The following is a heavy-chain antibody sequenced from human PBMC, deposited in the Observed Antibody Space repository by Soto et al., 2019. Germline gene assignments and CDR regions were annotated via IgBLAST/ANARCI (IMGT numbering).Heavy chain of an antibody. V-gene: IGHV3-23*01. CDR3: AKVAGGLGYFDL. D-gene: IGHD3-16*01. CDR2: ISATGGNI. J-gene: IGHJ2*01. Sequence: GGSLRLSCVASGFTFSDYAMTWVRQAPGKGLEWVATISATGGNIEYTDSLKGRFTISRDNSKNTLYLQLNGLTSDDTAVHYCAKVAGGLGYFDLWRRRTLVTVSS. CDR1: GFTFSDYA.